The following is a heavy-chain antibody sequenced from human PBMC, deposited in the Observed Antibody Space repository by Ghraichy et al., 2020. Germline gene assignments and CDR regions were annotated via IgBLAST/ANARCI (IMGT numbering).Heavy chain of an antibody. D-gene: IGHD2-2*01. J-gene: IGHJ4*02. V-gene: IGHV1-46*03. Sequence: ASVKVSCKASGYTFTSYYMHWVRQAPGQGLEWMGIINPSGGSTSYAQKFQGRVTMTRDTSTSTVYMELSSLRSEDTAVYYCARDLGAYGRVVVPASIGTNFDYWGQGTLVTVSS. CDR1: GYTFTSYY. CDR3: ARDLGAYGRVVVPASIGTNFDY. CDR2: INPSGGST.